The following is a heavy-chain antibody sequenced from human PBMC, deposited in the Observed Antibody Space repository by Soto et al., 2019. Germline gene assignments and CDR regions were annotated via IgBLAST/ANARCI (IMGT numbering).Heavy chain of an antibody. Sequence: ASVKVSCKASGGTFSSYAISWVRQAPGQGLEWMGGIIPIFGTANYAQKFQGRVTITADESTSTAYMELSSLRSEDTAVYYCAREVRLRRSYYYGMDVWGQGTKVTVSS. V-gene: IGHV1-69*13. CDR3: AREVRLRRSYYYGMDV. J-gene: IGHJ6*02. CDR2: IIPIFGTA. CDR1: GGTFSSYA. D-gene: IGHD4-17*01.